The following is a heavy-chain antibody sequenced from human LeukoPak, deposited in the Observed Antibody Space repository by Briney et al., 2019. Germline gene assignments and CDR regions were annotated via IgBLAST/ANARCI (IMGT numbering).Heavy chain of an antibody. CDR3: AKGGGYSYGPAYFDY. J-gene: IGHJ4*02. Sequence: GRSLRLSCAASGFTFSSYAMSWVRQAPGKGLEWVSAISGSGGSTYYADSVKGRFTISRDNSKNTLYLQMNSLRAEDTAVYYCAKGGGYSYGPAYFDYWGQGTLVTVSS. D-gene: IGHD5-18*01. V-gene: IGHV3-23*01. CDR1: GFTFSSYA. CDR2: ISGSGGST.